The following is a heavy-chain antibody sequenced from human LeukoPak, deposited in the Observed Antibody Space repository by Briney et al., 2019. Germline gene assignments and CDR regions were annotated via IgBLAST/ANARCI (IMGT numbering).Heavy chain of an antibody. Sequence: GGSLRLSCAASGFTFSSYAMSWVRQAPGKGREWVSAISGSGGSTYYADSVKGRFTISRDNSKNTLYLQMNSLRAEDTAVYYCAKDPEYYDVAAEYFQHWGQGTLVTVSS. CDR3: AKDPEYYDVAAEYFQH. CDR1: GFTFSSYA. D-gene: IGHD3-10*02. J-gene: IGHJ1*01. CDR2: ISGSGGST. V-gene: IGHV3-23*01.